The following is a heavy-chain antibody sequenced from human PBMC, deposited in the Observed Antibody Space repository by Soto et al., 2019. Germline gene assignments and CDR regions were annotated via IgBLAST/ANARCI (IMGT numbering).Heavy chain of an antibody. J-gene: IGHJ4*02. CDR1: GFTFSSYS. Sequence: EVQLVESGGGLVKPGGSLRLSCAASGFTFSSYSMNWVRQAPGKGLEWVSSISSSSSYIYYADSVKGRFTISRDNAKNSLYLQMNSLSAEDTAVYYCASMASSTPGWGQGTLVTVSS. D-gene: IGHD2-2*01. V-gene: IGHV3-21*01. CDR2: ISSSSSYI. CDR3: ASMASSTPG.